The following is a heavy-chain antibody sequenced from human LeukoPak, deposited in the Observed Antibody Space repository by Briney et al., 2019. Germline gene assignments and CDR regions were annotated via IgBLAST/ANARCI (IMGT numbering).Heavy chain of an antibody. CDR1: GGSISSSNW. J-gene: IGHJ3*02. D-gene: IGHD6-13*01. V-gene: IGHV4-4*02. CDR3: AREAFSSSWYRGAFDI. Sequence: SGTLSLTCAVSGGSISSSNWWSWVRQPPGKGLEWIGEIYHSGSTNYNPSLKSRVTMSVDTSKNQFSLKLSSVTAADTAVYYCAREAFSSSWYRGAFDIWGQGTMVTVSS. CDR2: IYHSGST.